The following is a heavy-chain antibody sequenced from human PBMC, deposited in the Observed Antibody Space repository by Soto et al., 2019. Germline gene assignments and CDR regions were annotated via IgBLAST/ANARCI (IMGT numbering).Heavy chain of an antibody. V-gene: IGHV4-39*01. Sequence: SETLSLTCTVSGGSIYRSGYYWGWIRQPPGRGLEWIGNIDYNGVIYSNPSLKSRVTISRDTSKNQFSLKLTSVTAADTALYYCGKVLVGATGHTDSDSWGPGTLVTVS. D-gene: IGHD2-15*01. J-gene: IGHJ4*02. CDR3: GKVLVGATGHTDSDS. CDR1: GGSIYRSGYY. CDR2: IDYNGVI.